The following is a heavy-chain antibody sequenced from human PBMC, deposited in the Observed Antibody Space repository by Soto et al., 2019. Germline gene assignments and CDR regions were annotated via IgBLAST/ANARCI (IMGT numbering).Heavy chain of an antibody. D-gene: IGHD2-15*01. V-gene: IGHV3-23*01. CDR1: GFTFSSYA. CDR3: ARGFRSDMDYSSYGMDV. J-gene: IGHJ6*02. Sequence: GGSLRLSCAASGFTFSSYAMSWVRQAPGKGLEWVAAISGSGGSTYYADSVKGRFTISRDNSKNTLYLQMNSLRAEDTAVFFFARGFRSDMDYSSYGMDVWGQGTTVTVSS. CDR2: ISGSGGST.